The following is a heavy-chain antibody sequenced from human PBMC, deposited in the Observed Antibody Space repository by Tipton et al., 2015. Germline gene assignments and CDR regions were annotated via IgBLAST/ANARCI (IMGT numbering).Heavy chain of an antibody. CDR2: IYTSGST. D-gene: IGHD2/OR15-2a*01. V-gene: IGHV4-4*07. CDR1: GGSISSYY. CDR3: ARESLLAYYFDY. Sequence: LRLSCTVPGGSISSYYWSWIRQPAGKGLEWIGRIYTSGSTNYNPSLKSRVTVSVDTSKNQFSLKLSSVTAADTAVYYCARESLLAYYFDYWGQGTLVTVSS. J-gene: IGHJ4*02.